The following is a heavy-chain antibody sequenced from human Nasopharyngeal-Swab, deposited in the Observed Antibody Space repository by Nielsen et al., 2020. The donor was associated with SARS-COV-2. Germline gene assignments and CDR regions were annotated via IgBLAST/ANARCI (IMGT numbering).Heavy chain of an antibody. V-gene: IGHV4-34*01. Sequence: SETLSLTCAVFGGSFSGSYWSWIRQPPGRGLEWIGEINHSGSTMYIPSLKSRVTISVDTSKNQFSLNLTSVTAADTAMYSCARGPALVIRKTLSSGFDIWGQGTMVTVSS. CDR2: INHSGST. CDR1: GGSFSGSY. CDR3: ARGPALVIRKTLSSGFDI. J-gene: IGHJ3*02. D-gene: IGHD3-10*01.